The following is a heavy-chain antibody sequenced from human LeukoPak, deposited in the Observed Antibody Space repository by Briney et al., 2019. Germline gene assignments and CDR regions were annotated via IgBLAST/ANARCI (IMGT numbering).Heavy chain of an antibody. V-gene: IGHV1-2*06. J-gene: IGHJ4*02. Sequence: ASVKVSCKASGYTFTCYYMHWVRQAPGQGLEWMGRINPNSGGTNYAQKFQGRVTMTRDTSISTAYMELSRLRSDDTAVYYFARALGRGFGELLGYWGQGTLVTVSS. CDR2: INPNSGGT. CDR3: ARALGRGFGELLGY. CDR1: GYTFTCYY. D-gene: IGHD3-10*01.